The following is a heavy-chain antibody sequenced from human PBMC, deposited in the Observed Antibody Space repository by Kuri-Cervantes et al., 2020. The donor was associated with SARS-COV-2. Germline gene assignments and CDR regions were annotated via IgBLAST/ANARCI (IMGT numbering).Heavy chain of an antibody. D-gene: IGHD1-26*01. Sequence: GGSLRLSCAASGFTFSSYGMHWVRQAPGKGLEWVAVISYDGSNKYYADSVKGRFTISRDNSKNTLYLQMNSLRAEDTAVYYWAKDMGYGGGMSGSKDEYGMDVWGQGTTVTVSS. V-gene: IGHV3-30*18. CDR3: AKDMGYGGGMSGSKDEYGMDV. J-gene: IGHJ6*02. CDR1: GFTFSSYG. CDR2: ISYDGSNK.